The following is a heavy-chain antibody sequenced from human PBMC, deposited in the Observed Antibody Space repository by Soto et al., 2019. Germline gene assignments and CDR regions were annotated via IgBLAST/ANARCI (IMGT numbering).Heavy chain of an antibody. Sequence: PSETLSLTCTVSGGSISTDYWNWIRQPPVNGLEWMGYIYYSGSANYSPSLKSRLTISMDTSKNDLSLRLSSVTAADTAVYYCARPPRYCIQGACSSYWYFDLWGRGTLVTVSS. J-gene: IGHJ2*01. CDR3: ARPPRYCIQGACSSYWYFDL. D-gene: IGHD2-8*01. CDR2: IYYSGSA. V-gene: IGHV4-59*12. CDR1: GGSISTDY.